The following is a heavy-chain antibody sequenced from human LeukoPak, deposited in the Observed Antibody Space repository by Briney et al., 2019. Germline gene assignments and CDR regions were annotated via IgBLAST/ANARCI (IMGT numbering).Heavy chain of an antibody. CDR3: ARVWVLWFGETMDV. V-gene: IGHV3-7*03. CDR2: IKQDGSEK. J-gene: IGHJ6*03. D-gene: IGHD3-10*01. CDR1: GFTFSSYW. Sequence: PGGSLRLSCAASGFTFSSYWMSWVRQAPGEGLEWVANIKQDGSEKYYVDSVKGRFTISRDNAKNSLYLEMNRLRAEDTAVYYCARVWVLWFGETMDVWGKGTTVTISS.